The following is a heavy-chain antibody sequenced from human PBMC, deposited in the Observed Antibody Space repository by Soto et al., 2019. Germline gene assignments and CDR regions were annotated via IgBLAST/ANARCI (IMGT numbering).Heavy chain of an antibody. CDR1: GFTFSNYV. CDR2: ISGSGGST. J-gene: IGHJ4*02. Sequence: EVQLLESGGGLVQPGGSLRLSCAASGFTFSNYVMTWVRQAPGKGLEWVSGISGSGGSTYYTDSVKGRFTISRDNSKNTLEVRMNSLRAEDTAVYYCAKGGPSSGSWYPGVDWGQGTLVTVSS. D-gene: IGHD6-13*01. CDR3: AKGGPSSGSWYPGVD. V-gene: IGHV3-23*01.